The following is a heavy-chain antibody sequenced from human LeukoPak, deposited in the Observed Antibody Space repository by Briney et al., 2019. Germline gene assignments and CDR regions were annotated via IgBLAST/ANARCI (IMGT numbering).Heavy chain of an antibody. D-gene: IGHD6-13*01. Sequence: PGGSLRLSCAASGFTFSSYGMHWFRQAPGKGLEWVAVIWYDGSNKYYADSVKGRFTISRDNSKNTLYLQMNSLRAEDTAVYYCARDSSSSWTFDYWGQGTLVTVSS. CDR3: ARDSSSSWTFDY. J-gene: IGHJ4*02. CDR2: IWYDGSNK. V-gene: IGHV3-33*01. CDR1: GFTFSSYG.